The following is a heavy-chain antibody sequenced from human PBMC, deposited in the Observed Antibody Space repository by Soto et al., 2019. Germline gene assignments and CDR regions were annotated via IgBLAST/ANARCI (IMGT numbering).Heavy chain of an antibody. Sequence: GGSLRLSCAASGFTFSSYDMHWVRQATGKGLEWVSAIGTAGDTYYPGSVKGRFTISRENAKNSLYLQMNSLRAEDTAVYYCARGITGTYYYYYGMDVWGQGTTVTVSS. CDR3: ARGITGTYYYYYGMDV. CDR1: GFTFSSYD. CDR2: IGTAGDT. V-gene: IGHV3-13*01. D-gene: IGHD1-20*01. J-gene: IGHJ6*02.